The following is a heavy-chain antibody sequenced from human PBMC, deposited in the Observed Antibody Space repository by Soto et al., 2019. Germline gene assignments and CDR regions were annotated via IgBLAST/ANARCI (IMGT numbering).Heavy chain of an antibody. D-gene: IGHD3-9*01. J-gene: IGHJ4*02. CDR1: GGTFSSYA. V-gene: IGHV1-69*12. Sequence: QVQLVQSGAEVKKPGSSVKVSCKASGGTFSSYAISWVRQAPGQGLEWMGGIIPIFGTANYAQKFQGRVTITADESTSTAYMELSSLRSEDTAVYYCASSPVLRYFAWLFQARFDYWGQGTLVTVSS. CDR2: IIPIFGTA. CDR3: ASSPVLRYFAWLFQARFDY.